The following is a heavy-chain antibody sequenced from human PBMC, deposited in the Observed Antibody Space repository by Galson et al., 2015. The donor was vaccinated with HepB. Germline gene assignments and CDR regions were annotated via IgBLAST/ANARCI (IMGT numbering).Heavy chain of an antibody. D-gene: IGHD6-13*01. J-gene: IGHJ6*02. Sequence: SLRLSCAASGFTFSSYGMHWVRQAPGKGLEWVAVISYDGSNKYYADSVKGRFTISRDNSKNTLYLQMNSLRAEDTAVYYCAKTSWYSSSWHHYYYYGMDVWGQGTTVTVSS. CDR2: ISYDGSNK. CDR3: AKTSWYSSSWHHYYYYGMDV. V-gene: IGHV3-30*18. CDR1: GFTFSSYG.